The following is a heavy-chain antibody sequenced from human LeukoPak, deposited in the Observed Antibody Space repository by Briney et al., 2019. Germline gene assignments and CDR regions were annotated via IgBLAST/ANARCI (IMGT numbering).Heavy chain of an antibody. CDR3: AKDYYDTSGYFYFSYYYYMDV. Sequence: GGSLRLSCAASGFTFSSYWMHWVRQAPGKGLEWVAVISYDGSNKYYADSVKGRFTISRDNSKNTLYLQMNSLRAEDTAAYYCAKDYYDTSGYFYFSYYYYMDVWGKGTTVTVSS. V-gene: IGHV3-30*18. CDR1: GFTFSSYW. CDR2: ISYDGSNK. D-gene: IGHD3-22*01. J-gene: IGHJ6*03.